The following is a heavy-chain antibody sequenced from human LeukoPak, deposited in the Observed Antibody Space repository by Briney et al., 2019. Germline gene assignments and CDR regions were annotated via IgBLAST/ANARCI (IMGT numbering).Heavy chain of an antibody. CDR1: GGSIRGYY. CDR2: IYHSRRA. Sequence: SETLSLTCTVSGGSIRGYYWSWIRQPPGKGREWLGYIYHSRRANYNPSLRSRVTISVDTSKNQFSLKLSSVAAADTAVYYCARSYCGGDCYSGGGIVDYWGQGTLVTVSS. CDR3: ARSYCGGDCYSGGGIVDY. V-gene: IGHV4-4*09. D-gene: IGHD2-21*02. J-gene: IGHJ4*02.